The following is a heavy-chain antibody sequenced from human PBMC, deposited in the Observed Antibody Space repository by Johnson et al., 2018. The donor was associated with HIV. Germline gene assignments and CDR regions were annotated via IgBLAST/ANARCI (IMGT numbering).Heavy chain of an antibody. CDR1: GFSVSSNY. CDR2: IYSGGST. V-gene: IGHV3-53*01. CDR3: ARGYYDSSGYPVGAFDI. Sequence: VQLVESGGGVVRPGGSLRLSCAASGFSVSSNYMSWVRQAPGKGLEWVSIIYSGGSTYYADSVKGRFTISRDNSKNTLYLRMNSLRAEDTAVYYCARGYYDSSGYPVGAFDIWGQGTMVTVSS. D-gene: IGHD3-22*01. J-gene: IGHJ3*02.